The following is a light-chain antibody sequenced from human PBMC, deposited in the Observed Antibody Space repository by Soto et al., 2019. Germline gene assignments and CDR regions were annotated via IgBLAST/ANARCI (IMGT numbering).Light chain of an antibody. CDR2: WSS. V-gene: IGKV4-1*01. CDR3: QQYYSTPRT. Sequence: DIVMTQSPDSLAVSLGDRATINCKSSQSVLYSSNNKNYLAWYQQKPGQPPKLLIYWSSTRESGVPDRFSGSGSGKDFTLTISSLQAEDVAIYYCQQYYSTPRTFGGGTKVEIK. CDR1: QSVLYSSNNKNY. J-gene: IGKJ4*01.